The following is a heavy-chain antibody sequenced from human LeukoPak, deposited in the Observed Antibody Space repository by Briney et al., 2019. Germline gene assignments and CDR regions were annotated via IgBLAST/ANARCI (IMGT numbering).Heavy chain of an antibody. V-gene: IGHV3-69-1*01. J-gene: IGHJ4*02. Sequence: GRSLRLSCAASGFTFDDYAMHWVRQAPGKGLEWVSYISSSSTIYYADSVKGRFTISRDNAKDSLYLQMNSLRDEDTAVYYCARDQFRSLDYWGQGTLVTVSS. CDR1: GFTFDDYA. D-gene: IGHD1-26*01. CDR2: ISSSSTI. CDR3: ARDQFRSLDY.